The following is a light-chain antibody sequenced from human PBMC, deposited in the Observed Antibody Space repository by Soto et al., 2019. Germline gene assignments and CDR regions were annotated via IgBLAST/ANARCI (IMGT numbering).Light chain of an antibody. CDR1: QSVSSN. V-gene: IGKV3-15*01. CDR2: GAS. Sequence: EIVMTQSPATLSVSPGERATLSCRASQSVSSNLAWYQQKPGQAPRLLIYGASTRATGIPARFSGSGSGTEFTLTISSLQSEDFAVCYCQQYNNWPYTFGQGTKLEIQ. J-gene: IGKJ2*01. CDR3: QQYNNWPYT.